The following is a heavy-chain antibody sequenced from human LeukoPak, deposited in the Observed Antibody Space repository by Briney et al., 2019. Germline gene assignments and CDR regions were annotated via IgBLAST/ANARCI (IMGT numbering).Heavy chain of an antibody. CDR2: INPNSGGT. CDR3: AIYCSGGSCPGSWFDP. Sequence: ASVKVSCKASGYTFTGYYMHWVRQAPGQGLEWMGWINPNSGGTNYAQKFQDRVTMTRDTSISTAYMELSRLRFDDTAVYYCAIYCSGGSCPGSWFDPWGQGTLVTVSS. D-gene: IGHD2-15*01. J-gene: IGHJ5*02. CDR1: GYTFTGYY. V-gene: IGHV1-2*02.